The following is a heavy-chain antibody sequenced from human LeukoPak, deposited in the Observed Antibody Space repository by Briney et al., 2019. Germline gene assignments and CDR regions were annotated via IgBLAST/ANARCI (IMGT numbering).Heavy chain of an antibody. V-gene: IGHV3-7*03. Sequence: HPGGSLRLSCAASGFTFSSFYMSWVRQAPGKGLEWVANINLGGNKKYYVDSVKGRFTISRDNAKNSLYLQMNSLWAEDTAVYYCAREEAVVIGAYDFWGQGALVTVSS. D-gene: IGHD3-10*01. J-gene: IGHJ4*02. CDR2: INLGGNKK. CDR1: GFTFSSFY. CDR3: AREEAVVIGAYDF.